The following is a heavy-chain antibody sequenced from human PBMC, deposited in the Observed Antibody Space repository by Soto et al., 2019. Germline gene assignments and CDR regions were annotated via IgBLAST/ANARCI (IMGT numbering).Heavy chain of an antibody. J-gene: IGHJ4*02. CDR2: IYYSGST. Sequence: SETLSLTCTVSGGSISSGGYYWSWIRQHPGKGLEWIGYIYYSGSTYYNPSLKSRVTISVDTSKNQFSLKLSSVTAADTAVYYCARDSRLSHIDYWGQGTLVTVSS. CDR1: GGSISSGGYY. CDR3: ARDSRLSHIDY. V-gene: IGHV4-31*03.